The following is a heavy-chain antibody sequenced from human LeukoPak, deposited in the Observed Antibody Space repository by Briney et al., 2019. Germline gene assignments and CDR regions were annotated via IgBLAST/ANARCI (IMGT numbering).Heavy chain of an antibody. CDR2: ISGGGENT. CDR3: TKDVGPGYDWFDP. V-gene: IGHV3-23*01. Sequence: GGSLRLSCAASGFTFSIYGMSWVRQAPGKGLEWVSTISGGGENTHYADSVKGRFTVSRDNPKNTMYLQMNSLRGDDTALYYCTKDVGPGYDWFDPWGQGTQVTVSS. D-gene: IGHD1-1*01. CDR1: GFTFSIYG. J-gene: IGHJ5*02.